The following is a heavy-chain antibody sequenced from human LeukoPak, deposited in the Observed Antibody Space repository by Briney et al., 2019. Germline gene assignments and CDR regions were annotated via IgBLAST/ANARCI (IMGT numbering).Heavy chain of an antibody. CDR2: IYYSGST. Sequence: SETLSLTCTVSGGSISSSSYYWGWIRQPPGKGLEWIGSIYYSGSTYYNPSLKSRVTISVDTSKNQFSLKLSSVTAADTAVYYCARDLTVYDILTGYYRNDAFDIWGQGTMVTVSS. CDR1: GGSISSSSYY. J-gene: IGHJ3*02. D-gene: IGHD3-9*01. CDR3: ARDLTVYDILTGYYRNDAFDI. V-gene: IGHV4-39*07.